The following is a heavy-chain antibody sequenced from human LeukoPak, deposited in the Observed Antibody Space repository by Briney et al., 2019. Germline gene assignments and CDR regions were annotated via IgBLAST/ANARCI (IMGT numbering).Heavy chain of an antibody. CDR1: GGTFSSYA. V-gene: IGHV1-69*13. D-gene: IGHD6-19*01. Sequence: SVKVSCKASGGTFSSYAISWVRQAPGQGLEWMGGIIPIFGTANCAQKFQGRVTITADESTSTAYMELSSLRSEDTAVYYCARDFAVAGNNWFDPWGQGTLVTVSS. CDR2: IIPIFGTA. CDR3: ARDFAVAGNNWFDP. J-gene: IGHJ5*02.